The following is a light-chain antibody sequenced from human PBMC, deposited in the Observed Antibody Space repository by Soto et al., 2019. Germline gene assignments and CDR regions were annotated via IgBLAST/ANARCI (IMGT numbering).Light chain of an antibody. CDR2: G. CDR1: SSNIGAGYP. V-gene: IGLV1-40*01. CDR3: QSYDSSLSRRWV. J-gene: IGLJ3*02. Sequence: QSVLTQPPSVSGAPGQRVTISCTRSSSNIGAGYPVHWYQQLPGTAPKLLVAGNRPSGVPDRFSVSKSGASASLAITGLQAEDEADYYCQSYDSSLSRRWVFGGGTQLTVL.